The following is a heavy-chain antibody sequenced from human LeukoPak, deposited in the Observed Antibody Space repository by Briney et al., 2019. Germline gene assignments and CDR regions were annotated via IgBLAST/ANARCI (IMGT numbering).Heavy chain of an antibody. J-gene: IGHJ6*02. CDR1: GGSISSSSYY. D-gene: IGHD6-19*01. CDR3: ARDAGIAVADNYGMDV. Sequence: PSETLSLTCTVSGGSISSSSYYWGWIRQPPGKGLEWIGSIYYSGSTYYNPSLKSRVTISVDTSKNQFSLKLSSVTAADTAVYYCARDAGIAVADNYGMDVWGQGITVTVSS. V-gene: IGHV4-39*07. CDR2: IYYSGST.